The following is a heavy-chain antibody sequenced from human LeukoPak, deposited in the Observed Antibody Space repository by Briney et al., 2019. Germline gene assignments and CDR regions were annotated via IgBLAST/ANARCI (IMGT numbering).Heavy chain of an antibody. D-gene: IGHD2-8*01. CDR1: SASVSSSPYF. V-gene: IGHV4-39*01. Sequence: SETLSLTCTVSSASVSSSPYFWGWIRQSPGKGLEWIGSISYSGTTYYNPSLKSRVTISVDTSKNQFSLKLSSVTAADTAVYYCARRRFVRGPDVVNPFDYWGQGTLVTVSS. CDR2: ISYSGTT. J-gene: IGHJ4*02. CDR3: ARRRFVRGPDVVNPFDY.